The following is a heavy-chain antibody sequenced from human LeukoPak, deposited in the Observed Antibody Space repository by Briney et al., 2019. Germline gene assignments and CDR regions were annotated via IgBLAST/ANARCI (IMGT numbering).Heavy chain of an antibody. D-gene: IGHD6-13*01. CDR1: GFTFSSSE. V-gene: IGHV3-48*03. J-gene: IGHJ4*02. CDR2: ISSSAGTR. CDR3: ARGDGYTTTWYLDY. Sequence: GSLRLSCAASGFTFSSSEMNWVRPAPVKGLEWVSYISSSAGTRYYADSVKGRFTISRDNAKNSLYLQMNSLTAEDTAVYYCARGDGYTTTWYLDYWGQGTLVTVSS.